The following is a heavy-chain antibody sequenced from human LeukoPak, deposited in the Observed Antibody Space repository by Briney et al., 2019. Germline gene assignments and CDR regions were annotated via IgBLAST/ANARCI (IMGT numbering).Heavy chain of an antibody. J-gene: IGHJ6*02. CDR1: GYTFTSYG. D-gene: IGHD6-13*01. V-gene: IGHV1-18*01. CDR2: ISAYNGNT. Sequence: ASVKVSCKASGYTFTSYGISWVRQAPGQGLEWMGWISAYNGNTNYAQKLQGRVTMTTDTSTSTAYMELRSLRSDDTAVYYCARNEYSSSWYWLYYYGMDVWGQGTTVTVSS. CDR3: ARNEYSSSWYWLYYYGMDV.